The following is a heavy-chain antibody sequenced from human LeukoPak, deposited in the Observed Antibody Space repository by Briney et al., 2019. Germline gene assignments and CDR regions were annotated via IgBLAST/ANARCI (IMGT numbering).Heavy chain of an antibody. D-gene: IGHD3-3*01. J-gene: IGHJ6*02. CDR3: ARNSMGITIFGVAMADYYYYYGMDV. V-gene: IGHV1-18*01. CDR1: GYTFTSYG. CDR2: ISAYNGNT. Sequence: GASVKVSCTASGYTFTSYGISWVRQAPGQGLEWMGWISAYNGNTNYAQKLQGRVTMTTDTSTSTAYMELRSLRSDDTAVYYCARNSMGITIFGVAMADYYYYYGMDVWGQGTTVTVSS.